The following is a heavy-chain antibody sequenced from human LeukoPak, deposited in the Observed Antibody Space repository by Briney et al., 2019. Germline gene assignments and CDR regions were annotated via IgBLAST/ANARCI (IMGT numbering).Heavy chain of an antibody. Sequence: PGGSLRLSCGASGFTFSNYGMHWVRQAPGKGLEWVAFVSHEGSSKFYAESVKGRFGISRDNSKSTTYLQMNGLRPDDTAVYYCAKTTGGWPRFFDHWGQGTLVAVSS. D-gene: IGHD6-19*01. CDR3: AKTTGGWPRFFDH. CDR1: GFTFSNYG. J-gene: IGHJ4*02. V-gene: IGHV3-30*02. CDR2: VSHEGSSK.